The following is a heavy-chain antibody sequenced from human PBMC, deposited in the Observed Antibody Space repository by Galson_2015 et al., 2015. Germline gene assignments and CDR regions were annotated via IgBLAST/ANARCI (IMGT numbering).Heavy chain of an antibody. J-gene: IGHJ4*02. Sequence: SLRLSCAASGFTFSSYAMSWVRQAPGKGLEWVSAISGSGGSTYYADSVKGRFTISRDNSKNTLYLQMNSLRAEDTAVYYCAKGAANVNYYGSGSYFTNFDYWGQGTLVTVSS. V-gene: IGHV3-23*01. CDR3: AKGAANVNYYGSGSYFTNFDY. CDR1: GFTFSSYA. D-gene: IGHD3-10*01. CDR2: ISGSGGST.